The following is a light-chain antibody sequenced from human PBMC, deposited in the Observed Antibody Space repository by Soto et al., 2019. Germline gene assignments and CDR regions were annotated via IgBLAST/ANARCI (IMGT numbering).Light chain of an antibody. CDR3: CSYAGSSTVI. CDR2: EGS. V-gene: IGLV2-23*01. CDR1: SSDVGSYNL. J-gene: IGLJ2*01. Sequence: QSALTQPASVSGSPGQSITISCTGTSSDVGSYNLVSWYQQHPGKAPKVMIYEGSKRPSGVSNRFSGSKSGNTASLTISGLQAEDKADYYCCSYAGSSTVIFGGGTKVTVL.